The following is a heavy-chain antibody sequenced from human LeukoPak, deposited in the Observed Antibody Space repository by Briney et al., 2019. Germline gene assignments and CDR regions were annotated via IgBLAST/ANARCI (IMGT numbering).Heavy chain of an antibody. V-gene: IGHV3-23*01. CDR1: GFTFSSYA. CDR2: ISGSGGST. J-gene: IGHJ3*02. D-gene: IGHD2-15*01. Sequence: GGSLRFSCAASGFTFSSYAMSWVRQAPGKGLEWVSAISGSGGSTYYADSVKGRFTISRDNSKNTLYLQMNSLRAEDTAVYYCAKDLGYCSGGSCHAGYDAFDIWGQGTMVTVSS. CDR3: AKDLGYCSGGSCHAGYDAFDI.